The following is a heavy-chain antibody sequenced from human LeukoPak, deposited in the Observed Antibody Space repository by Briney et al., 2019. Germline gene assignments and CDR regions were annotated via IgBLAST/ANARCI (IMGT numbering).Heavy chain of an antibody. Sequence: GGSLRLSCAASGFTFNSYSMNWVRQAPGKGLEWVSSISSTSSYVNYADSVKGRFTISRDNAKNSLYLQMNSLRAEDAGVYYCASNYFGSGSMKGDFYYMDVWGKGTTVTISS. D-gene: IGHD3-10*01. CDR2: ISSTSSYV. CDR3: ASNYFGSGSMKGDFYYMDV. V-gene: IGHV3-21*01. CDR1: GFTFNSYS. J-gene: IGHJ6*03.